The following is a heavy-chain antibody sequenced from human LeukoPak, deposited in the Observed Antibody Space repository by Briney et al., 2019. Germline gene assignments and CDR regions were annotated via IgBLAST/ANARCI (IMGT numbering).Heavy chain of an antibody. CDR1: GGFINSYY. CDR3: ARHNGFDRGYYYYMDV. V-gene: IGHV4-4*07. CDR2: VYTSGIT. D-gene: IGHD3-9*01. Sequence: SETLSLTCTVSGGFINSYYWSWIRQPAGKGLEWIGRVYTSGITNYHPSLESRITMSVDTSKNQFSLKLTSVTAADTAVYYCARHNGFDRGYYYYMDVWGKGTTVTVSS. J-gene: IGHJ6*03.